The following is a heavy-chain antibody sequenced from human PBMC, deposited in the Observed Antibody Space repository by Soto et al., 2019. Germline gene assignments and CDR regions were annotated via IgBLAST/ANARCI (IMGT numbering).Heavy chain of an antibody. CDR1: GGTFSSYA. CDR2: IIPIFGTA. CDR3: AGAPPYSSSWYPFDY. Sequence: SVKVSCKASGGTFSSYATSWVRQAPGQGLEWMGGIIPIFGTANYAQKFQGRVTITADESTSTAYMELSSLRSEDTAAYYCAGAPPYSSSWYPFDYWGQGTLVTVSS. D-gene: IGHD6-13*01. V-gene: IGHV1-69*13. J-gene: IGHJ4*02.